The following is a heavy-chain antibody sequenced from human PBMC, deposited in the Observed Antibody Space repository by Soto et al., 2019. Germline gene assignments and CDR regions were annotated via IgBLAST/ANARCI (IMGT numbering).Heavy chain of an antibody. J-gene: IGHJ5*02. CDR1: GYTFTGYY. V-gene: IGHV1-2*02. CDR2: INPNSGGT. CDR3: ARERRAVVAAAGRAPKKNWFDP. D-gene: IGHD6-13*01. Sequence: QVQLVQSGAEVKKPGASVKVSCKASGYTFTGYYMHWVRQAPGQGLEWMGWINPNSGGTNYAQKFQGRVTMTRDTSISTAYMELSRLRSDDTAVYYCARERRAVVAAAGRAPKKNWFDPWGQGTLVTVSS.